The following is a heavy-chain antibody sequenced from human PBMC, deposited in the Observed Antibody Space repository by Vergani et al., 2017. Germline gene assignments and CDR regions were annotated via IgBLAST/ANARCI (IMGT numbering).Heavy chain of an antibody. D-gene: IGHD3-3*01. CDR2: INPNSGGT. CDR3: ARVTVLRFLAWLSNFDY. V-gene: IGHV1-2*02. Sequence: QVQLVQSGAEVKKPGASVKVSCKASGYTFTGYYMHWVRQAPGQGLEWMGWINPNSGGTNYAQKFQGRVTMTRDTSISTAYMELSRLRSDDTAVYYCARVTVLRFLAWLSNFDYWGEGTLVTVSS. J-gene: IGHJ4*02. CDR1: GYTFTGYY.